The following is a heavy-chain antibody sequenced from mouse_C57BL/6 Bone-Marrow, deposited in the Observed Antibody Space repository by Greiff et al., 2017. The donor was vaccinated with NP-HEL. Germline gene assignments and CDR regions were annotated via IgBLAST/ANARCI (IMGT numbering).Heavy chain of an antibody. Sequence: QVQLQQSGAELARPGASVKLSCKASGYTFTSYGISWVKQRTGQGLEWIGEIYPRSGSTYYNEKFKGKATLTADKSSSTAYMELRSLTSEDSAVFFCACSALFYYGYDVGPDAMDYGGQGTSVTVTS. CDR3: ACSALFYYGYDVGPDAMDY. CDR1: GYTFTSYG. J-gene: IGHJ4*01. CDR2: IYPRSGST. V-gene: IGHV1-81*01. D-gene: IGHD2-2*01.